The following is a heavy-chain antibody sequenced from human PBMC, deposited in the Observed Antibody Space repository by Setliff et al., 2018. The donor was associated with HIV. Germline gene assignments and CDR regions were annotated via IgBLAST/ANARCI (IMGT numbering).Heavy chain of an antibody. J-gene: IGHJ1*01. CDR2: ISSGSRTI. V-gene: IGHV3-48*01. Sequence: GSLRLSCAASEFTFNTYSMNWVRQAPGKGLEWVSYISSGSRTIYYADSVKGRFTISRDNAKNSLFLQMSSLRAEDTAVYYCTTKPPAADFQHWGQGTLVTVSS. CDR1: EFTFNTYS. CDR3: TTKPPAADFQH. D-gene: IGHD2-2*01.